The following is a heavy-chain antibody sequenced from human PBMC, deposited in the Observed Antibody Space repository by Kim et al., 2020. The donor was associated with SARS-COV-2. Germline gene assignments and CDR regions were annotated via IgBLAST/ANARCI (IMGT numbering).Heavy chain of an antibody. D-gene: IGHD4-17*01. Sequence: TKYGQKVQGRVIMTTDTSTNTAYMELWSLRSDDTVMYYCARGAYGDVSFDYWGQGTLVTVSS. CDR2: T. V-gene: IGHV1-18*01. CDR3: ARGAYGDVSFDY. J-gene: IGHJ4*02.